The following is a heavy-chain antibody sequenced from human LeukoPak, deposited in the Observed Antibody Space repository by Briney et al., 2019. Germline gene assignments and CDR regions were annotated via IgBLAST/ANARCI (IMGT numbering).Heavy chain of an antibody. V-gene: IGHV1-3*01. CDR1: GYTFTSYA. CDR3: ASFDDFWSGYYGY. J-gene: IGHJ4*02. Sequence: GASVKVSCKASGYTFTSYAMHWVRQAPGQRLEWMGWINAYNGNTNYAQKLQGRVTMTTDTSTSTAYMELRSLRSDDTAVYYCASFDDFWSGYYGYWGQGTLVTVSS. CDR2: INAYNGNT. D-gene: IGHD3-3*01.